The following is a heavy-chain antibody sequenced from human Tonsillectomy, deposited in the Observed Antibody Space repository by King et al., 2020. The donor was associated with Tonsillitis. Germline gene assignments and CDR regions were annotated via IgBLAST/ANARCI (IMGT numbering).Heavy chain of an antibody. J-gene: IGHJ4*02. CDR3: AKGWVEMDA. D-gene: IGHD5-24*01. Sequence: VQLVESGGGLVQPGGSLRLSCAASGFTFSSCAMTWVRQAPGMRLEWVSAISGSAVGSYYAESVKGRFTISRDNSKNTLYLQMNSLRAEDTAVYYCAKGWVEMDAWGQGTLVTVSS. CDR2: ISGSAVGS. V-gene: IGHV3-23*04. CDR1: GFTFSSCA.